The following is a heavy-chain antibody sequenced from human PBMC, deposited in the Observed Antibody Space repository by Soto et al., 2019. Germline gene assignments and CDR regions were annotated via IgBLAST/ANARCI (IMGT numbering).Heavy chain of an antibody. Sequence: SETLSLTCTVSGGSISSGDYYWSWIRQPPGKGLEWIGYIYYTGSTYYNPSLKSRVTISADTSKNQFSLKLSSVTAADTAVYYCARDFYYDSSGYRYNYFDSWGQGTLVTVSS. V-gene: IGHV4-30-4*01. CDR1: GGSISSGDYY. D-gene: IGHD3-22*01. J-gene: IGHJ5*01. CDR3: ARDFYYDSSGYRYNYFDS. CDR2: IYYTGST.